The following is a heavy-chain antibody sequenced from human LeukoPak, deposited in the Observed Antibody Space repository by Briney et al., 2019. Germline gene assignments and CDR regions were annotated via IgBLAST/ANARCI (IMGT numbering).Heavy chain of an antibody. CDR3: ARDFASSGYYSY. D-gene: IGHD3-22*01. V-gene: IGHV4-39*07. J-gene: IGHJ4*02. CDR1: GGSISSSSYY. CDR2: IYYSGST. Sequence: SETLSLTCTVSGGSISSSSYYWGWIRQPPGKGLEWIGSIYYSGSTYYNPSLKSRVTISVDTSKNQFSLKLSSVTAADTAVYYCARDFASSGYYSYWGQGTLVTVSS.